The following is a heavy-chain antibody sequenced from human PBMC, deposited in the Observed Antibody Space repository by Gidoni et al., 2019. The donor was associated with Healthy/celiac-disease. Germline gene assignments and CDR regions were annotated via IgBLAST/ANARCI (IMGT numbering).Heavy chain of an antibody. CDR2: INHSGST. V-gene: IGHV4-34*01. Sequence: QVQLQQWGAGLLKPSETLSLTCAVYGGSFSGYYWSWIRQPPGKGLEWIGEINHSGSTNYNPSLKSRVTISVDTSKNQFSLKLSSVTAADTAVYYCARGFRLLMVRGNWFDPWGQGTLVTVSS. D-gene: IGHD3-10*01. J-gene: IGHJ5*02. CDR1: GGSFSGYY. CDR3: ARGFRLLMVRGNWFDP.